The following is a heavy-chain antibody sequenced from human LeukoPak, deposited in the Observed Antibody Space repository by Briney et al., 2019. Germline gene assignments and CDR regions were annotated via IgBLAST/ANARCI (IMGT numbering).Heavy chain of an antibody. J-gene: IGHJ3*02. CDR3: AKVTMIVLGDAFDI. Sequence: GGSLRLSCAASGFTFSSYAMTWVRQAPGQWLEWVSALSGSGASTYYADSVKGRFTISRDNSKNTVYLQMNSLRAEDTAVYYCAKVTMIVLGDAFDIWGQGTMVTVSS. D-gene: IGHD3-22*01. V-gene: IGHV3-23*01. CDR1: GFTFSSYA. CDR2: LSGSGAST.